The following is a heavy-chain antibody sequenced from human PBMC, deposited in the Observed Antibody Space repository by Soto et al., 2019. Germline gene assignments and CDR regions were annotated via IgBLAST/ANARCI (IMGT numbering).Heavy chain of an antibody. V-gene: IGHV3-23*01. CDR1: GFTFNSYA. J-gene: IGHJ4*02. CDR3: AKGGPSYYDFWSGYHTDY. D-gene: IGHD3-3*01. Sequence: GGSLRLSXAASGFTFNSYAMSWVRQAPGKGLEWVSTISGSGGSTYNADSVKGRFTISRDNSKNTLYLQMSSLRAEDTAVYYCAKGGPSYYDFWSGYHTDYWGQGTLVTVS. CDR2: ISGSGGST.